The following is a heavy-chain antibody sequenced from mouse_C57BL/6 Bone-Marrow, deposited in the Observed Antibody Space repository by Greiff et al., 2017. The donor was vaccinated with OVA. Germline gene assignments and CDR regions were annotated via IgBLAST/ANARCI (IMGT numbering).Heavy chain of an antibody. CDR1: GFTFSSNG. V-gene: IGHV5-6*01. CDR3: ARYWYFDV. CDR2: ISSGGSYT. J-gene: IGHJ1*03. Sequence: DVHLVESGGDLVKPGGSLKLSCAASGFTFSSNGMSWVRQTPDKRLEWVATISSGGSYTYYPDSVKGRFTISRDNAKNTLYLQMSSLKSEDTAMYYCARYWYFDVWGTGTTVTVSS.